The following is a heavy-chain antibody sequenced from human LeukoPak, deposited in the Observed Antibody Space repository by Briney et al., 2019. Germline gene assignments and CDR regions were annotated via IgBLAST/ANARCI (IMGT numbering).Heavy chain of an antibody. J-gene: IGHJ4*02. D-gene: IGHD3-10*01. CDR3: ARTPRVRGVFNPFDY. CDR1: GFIFSSYA. CDR2: ISGNGGSA. Sequence: GGSLRLSCAASGFIFSSYAMTWVRRAPGKGLEWVSAISGNGGSAYYADSVKGRFTISRDNSKNTLYLHMNSLTAEDTAVYYCARTPRVRGVFNPFDYWGQGTLVTVSS. V-gene: IGHV3-23*01.